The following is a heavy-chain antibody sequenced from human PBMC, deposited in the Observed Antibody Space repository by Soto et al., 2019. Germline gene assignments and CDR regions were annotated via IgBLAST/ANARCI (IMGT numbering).Heavy chain of an antibody. CDR3: ARGRHWFGP. J-gene: IGHJ5*02. CDR1: GISITSSY. CDR2: ISDRGDI. V-gene: IGHV4-59*08. Sequence: SETLSLTYTVSGISITSSYWNWFRQSPGKGLEWIGQISDRGDINYSPPLESRVAISTDTSKNQVSLTLTAVNAADTAVYFCARGRHWFGPWGQGTLVTVSS.